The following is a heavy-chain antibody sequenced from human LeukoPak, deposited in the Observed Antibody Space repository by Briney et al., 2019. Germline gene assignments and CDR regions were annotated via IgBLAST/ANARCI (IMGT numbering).Heavy chain of an antibody. CDR3: ATDRPQRSMDYDSSGYFFGY. D-gene: IGHD3-22*01. Sequence: GASVKLSCKVSGYTLTELSMHWVRQAPGKGLEWMGGFDPDDGETIYAQKFQGRVTMTEDTSTDTAYMELSSLRSEDTAVYYCATDRPQRSMDYDSSGYFFGYWGQGTLVTVSS. CDR2: FDPDDGET. J-gene: IGHJ4*02. CDR1: GYTLTELS. V-gene: IGHV1-24*01.